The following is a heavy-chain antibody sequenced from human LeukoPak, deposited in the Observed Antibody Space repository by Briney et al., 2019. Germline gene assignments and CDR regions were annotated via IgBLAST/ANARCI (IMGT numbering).Heavy chain of an antibody. CDR1: GFTFSSYG. J-gene: IGHJ6*03. CDR3: AKGKRASPYYYYMDV. Sequence: GRSLRLSCAASGFTFSSYGMHWVRQAPGKGLEWVAVIWYDGSNKYYADFVKGRFTISRDNSKNTLYLQMNSLRAEDTAVYYCAKGKRASPYYYYMDVWGKGTTVTVSS. CDR2: IWYDGSNK. V-gene: IGHV3-33*06.